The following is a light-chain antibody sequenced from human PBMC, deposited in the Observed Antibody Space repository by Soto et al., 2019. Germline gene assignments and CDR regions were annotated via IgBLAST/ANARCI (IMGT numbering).Light chain of an antibody. V-gene: IGLV2-14*01. CDR1: SSDVGGYNY. J-gene: IGLJ1*01. Sequence: QSALTQPASVSGSPGQSITISCTGTSSDVGGYNYVSWYQQHPGKAPTLMIYDVSNRPSGVSNRFSGSKSANTASLTISGLQAEDEADYYCSSYTSSSTRVFGTGTKLT. CDR3: SSYTSSSTRV. CDR2: DVS.